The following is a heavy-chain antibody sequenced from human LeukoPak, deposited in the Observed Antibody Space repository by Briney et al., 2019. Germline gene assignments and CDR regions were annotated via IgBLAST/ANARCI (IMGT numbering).Heavy chain of an antibody. V-gene: IGHV1-18*04. D-gene: IGHD3-16*02. J-gene: IGHJ4*02. CDR3: ATTGGGGRVGELSTLDY. CDR1: GYTFTSYG. CDR2: ISAYNANT. Sequence: APLKLSCKASGYTFTSYGISWARQAPGQGLEWMGWISAYNANTNYAQNLQGSATMTTDTSTSTADVESRSLSSEDPAVVYGATTGGGGRVGELSTLDYWGQGTLATVSS.